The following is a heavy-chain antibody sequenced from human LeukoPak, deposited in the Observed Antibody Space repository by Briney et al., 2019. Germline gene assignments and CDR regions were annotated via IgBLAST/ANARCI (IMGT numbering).Heavy chain of an antibody. V-gene: IGHV3-23*01. D-gene: IGHD3-10*02. CDR1: GFTFSRYD. CDR3: AKRLGSATSYRAFDM. Sequence: GSLRLSCAATGFTFSRYDMTWVRQGPGRGLEWVSIIGRNGDATYYADSVKGRFSISRDNSKNTLYPQMSSLSAEDTAVYYCAKRLGSATSYRAFDMWGQGTMVTISS. J-gene: IGHJ3*02. CDR2: IGRNGDAT.